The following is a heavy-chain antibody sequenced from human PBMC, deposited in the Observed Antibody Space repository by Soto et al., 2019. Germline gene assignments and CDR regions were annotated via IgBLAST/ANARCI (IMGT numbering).Heavy chain of an antibody. Sequence: SVKVSCKASGYTFTSYYMHWVRQAPGQGLEWMGIINPNGGNTSYAQKFQGRVTMTRNTSTSTAYMELSSLRSEDTAVYYCARGYYDILTGYYVGYYFDYWGQGTLVTVSS. V-gene: IGHV1-46*01. J-gene: IGHJ4*02. CDR2: INPNGGNT. CDR3: ARGYYDILTGYYVGYYFDY. CDR1: GYTFTSYY. D-gene: IGHD3-9*01.